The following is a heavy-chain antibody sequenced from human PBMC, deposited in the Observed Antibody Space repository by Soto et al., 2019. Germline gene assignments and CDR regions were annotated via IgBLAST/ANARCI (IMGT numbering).Heavy chain of an antibody. V-gene: IGHV3-23*01. J-gene: IGHJ4*02. D-gene: IGHD6-19*01. CDR3: AKDSGAVAGPY. Sequence: LRLSCAASGFSFSSYAMSWVRQAPGKGLEWVSGISGGGGSTDYADSVKGRFTISRDNSKNTPYLQLNSLRAEDTAVYYCAKDSGAVAGPYWGQGTLVTVSS. CDR2: ISGGGGST. CDR1: GFSFSSYA.